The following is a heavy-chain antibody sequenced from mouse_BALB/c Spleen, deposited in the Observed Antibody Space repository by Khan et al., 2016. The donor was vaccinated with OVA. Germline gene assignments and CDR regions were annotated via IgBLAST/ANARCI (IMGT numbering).Heavy chain of an antibody. CDR2: IDPANGNT. CDR1: GFNIKDTY. Sequence: VRLQQSGAELLKPGASVKLSCTVSGFNIKDTYMHWVKQRPEQGLEWIGRIDPANGNTKYDPKFQGKATITADTSSNTAYLQLSRLTSYDTAFYYCAYSLLLYAIDYWGQGTSVTVSS. CDR3: AYSLLLYAIDY. V-gene: IGHV14-3*02. D-gene: IGHD1-2*01. J-gene: IGHJ4*01.